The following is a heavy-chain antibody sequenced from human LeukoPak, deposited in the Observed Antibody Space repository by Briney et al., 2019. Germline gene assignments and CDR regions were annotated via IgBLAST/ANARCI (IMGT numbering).Heavy chain of an antibody. D-gene: IGHD2-15*01. J-gene: IGHJ6*03. Sequence: SETLSLTCTVSGGSISSGGYYWSWIRQHPGKGLEWIGYIYYSGSTYYNPSLKSRVTISVDTSRNQFSLKLSSVTAADTGVYYCARSPHCGGGTCYSLGYYYYMDVWGRGTAVTVSS. CDR2: IYYSGST. CDR1: GGSISSGGYY. CDR3: ARSPHCGGGTCYSLGYYYYMDV. V-gene: IGHV4-31*03.